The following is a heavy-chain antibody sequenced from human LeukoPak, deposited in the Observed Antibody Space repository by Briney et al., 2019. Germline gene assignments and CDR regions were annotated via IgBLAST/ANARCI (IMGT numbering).Heavy chain of an antibody. CDR2: IYTSGST. CDR1: GNSISSGDNY. J-gene: IGHJ4*02. V-gene: IGHV4-61*02. D-gene: IGHD2-15*01. Sequence: SETLSLTCTVSGNSISSGDNYWSWIRQPAGKGLEWIGRIYTSGSTNYNPSLKSRVTISVDTSKNQFSLKLSSVTAADTAVYYCARVSGYCSGGACYSRRHFDHWGQGTLVTVSS. CDR3: ARVSGYCSGGACYSRRHFDH.